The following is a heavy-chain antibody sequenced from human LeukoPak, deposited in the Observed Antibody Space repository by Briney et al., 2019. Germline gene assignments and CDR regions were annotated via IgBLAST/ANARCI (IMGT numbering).Heavy chain of an antibody. CDR1: GHRFTSYW. J-gene: IGHJ4*02. CDR3: ARLSGEGFYYSSS. V-gene: IGHV5-51*01. CDR2: IYPGDSDT. Sequence: GESLEISFKGSGHRFTSYWLGWVRQMPGKGLEWMGIIYPGDSDTRYSPSFQGQVTISADKSISTAYLQWSSLKASDTAMYYCARLSGEGFYYSSSWGQGTLVTVSS. D-gene: IGHD3-10*01.